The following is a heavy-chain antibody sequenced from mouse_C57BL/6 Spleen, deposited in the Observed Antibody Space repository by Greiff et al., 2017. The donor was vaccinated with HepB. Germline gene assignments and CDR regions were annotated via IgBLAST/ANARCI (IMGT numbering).Heavy chain of an antibody. Sequence: EVQGVESGEGLVKPGGSLKLSCAASGFTFSSYAMSWVRQTPEKRLEWVAYISSGGDYIYYADTVKGQFTLSRDNARNTMYLQMSSLKSEDTAMYYCTREDYGNYYFDYWGQGTTLTVSS. CDR1: GFTFSSYA. J-gene: IGHJ2*01. CDR2: ISSGGDYI. CDR3: TREDYGNYYFDY. D-gene: IGHD2-1*01. V-gene: IGHV5-9-1*02.